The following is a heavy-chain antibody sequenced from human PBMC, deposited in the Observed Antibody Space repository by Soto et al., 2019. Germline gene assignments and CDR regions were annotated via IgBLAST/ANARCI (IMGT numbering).Heavy chain of an antibody. V-gene: IGHV3-21*01. D-gene: IGHD2-2*01. Sequence: EVQLVESGGGLVKPGGSLRLSCAASGFTFSSYSMNWVRQAPGKGLEWVSSISSSSTYIYYEDSVKGRFTISRNNAMNSLYLQMNSLRADDTTMYYCARGTVGYCRSTSCSNSYYYGMDVWGQVTTVTVSS. J-gene: IGHJ6*02. CDR1: GFTFSSYS. CDR3: ARGTVGYCRSTSCSNSYYYGMDV. CDR2: ISSSSTYI.